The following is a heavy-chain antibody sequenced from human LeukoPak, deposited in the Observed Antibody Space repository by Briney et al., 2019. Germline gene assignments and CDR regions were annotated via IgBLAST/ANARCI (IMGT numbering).Heavy chain of an antibody. CDR2: IIPIFGTA. CDR3: ARAQYYYGSENWFDP. J-gene: IGHJ5*02. V-gene: IGHV1-69*13. CDR1: GGTFSSYA. Sequence: SVKVSFKASGGTFSSYAISWARQAPGQGLEWMGGIIPIFGTANYAQKFQGRVTITADESTSTAYMELSSLRSEDTAVYYCARAQYYYGSENWFDPWGQGTLVTVSS. D-gene: IGHD3-10*01.